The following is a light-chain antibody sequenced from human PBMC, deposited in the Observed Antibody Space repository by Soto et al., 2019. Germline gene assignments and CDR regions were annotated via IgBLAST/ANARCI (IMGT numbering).Light chain of an antibody. CDR1: QGISSY. Sequence: AIRMTQSPSSFSASTGDRVTITCRASQGISSYLAWYQQKPGKAPKLLIYAESTWQSGVPSRFSGSGSGTDFTLTIRRLQSTHFATYYCLQYYSYPLTFRQATKLEIK. CDR2: AES. J-gene: IGKJ2*01. CDR3: LQYYSYPLT. V-gene: IGKV1-8*01.